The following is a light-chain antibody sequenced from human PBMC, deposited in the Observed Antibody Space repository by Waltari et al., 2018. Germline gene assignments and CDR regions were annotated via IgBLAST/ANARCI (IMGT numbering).Light chain of an antibody. CDR1: EDGSGSY. CDR2: GAS. Sequence: EIVLKHSPGTPSLSPGERAILSCTASEDGSGSYLAWYQQKPGRALRLLFYGASLRATGVPDRFSGSGSGTDFTLTISRLGPEDFAIYYCQQSGTSPPRYTFGQGTRLEIK. CDR3: QQSGTSPPRYT. V-gene: IGKV3-20*01. J-gene: IGKJ2*01.